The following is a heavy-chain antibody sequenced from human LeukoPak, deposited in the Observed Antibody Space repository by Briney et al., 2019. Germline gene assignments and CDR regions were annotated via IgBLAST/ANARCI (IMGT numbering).Heavy chain of an antibody. J-gene: IGHJ3*02. D-gene: IGHD3-10*01. CDR2: LCHSGTT. Sequence: SETLSLTCAVYGGSFSGYYWSWIRQPPGKGLEWIGNLCHSGTTYYNPSLKSRVTISVDTSKKQFSLILSSVTAADTAVYYCARVPRRVRGVNGAFDIWGQGTVVTVSS. V-gene: IGHV4-34*01. CDR3: ARVPRRVRGVNGAFDI. CDR1: GGSFSGYY.